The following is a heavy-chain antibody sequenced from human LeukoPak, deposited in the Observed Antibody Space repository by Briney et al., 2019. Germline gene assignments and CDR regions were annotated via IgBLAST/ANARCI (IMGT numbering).Heavy chain of an antibody. D-gene: IGHD5-12*01. CDR3: ASSLLYSAYYFAEY. J-gene: IGHJ4*02. CDR1: GFTFSSYW. V-gene: IGHV3-7*01. CDR2: IKQDGSEK. Sequence: GGSLRLSCAASGFTFSSYWMSWVRQAPGKGLEWVANIKQDGSEKYYVDSVKGRFTISRDNAKNSLYLQMNSLRAEDTAVYYCASSLLYSAYYFAEYWGQGTLVTVSS.